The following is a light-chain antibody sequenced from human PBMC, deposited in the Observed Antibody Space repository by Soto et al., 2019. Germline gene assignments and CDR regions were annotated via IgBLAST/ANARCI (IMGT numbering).Light chain of an antibody. CDR2: DAS. CDR3: XXXXNWPLS. CDR1: QSVSSS. Sequence: EIVLTQSPVTLSLSPGERATLSCRASQSVSSSLAWYQQKPGQAPRLLIYDASNRATGIPARFSGSGSETDFNLTVSSLEPXXXXVXXXXXXXNWPLSFGGGTKVEIK. J-gene: IGKJ4*01. V-gene: IGKV3-11*01.